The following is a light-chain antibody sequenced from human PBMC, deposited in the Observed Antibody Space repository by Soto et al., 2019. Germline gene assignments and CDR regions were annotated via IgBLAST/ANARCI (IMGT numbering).Light chain of an antibody. CDR1: QTVRNNY. CDR2: DAS. V-gene: IGKV3-20*01. CDR3: QQFSSYPLT. J-gene: IGKJ4*01. Sequence: ELVWTQSPGTLSLSPGERPTFWCSPSQTVRNNYLAWYQQKPGQAPRLLIYDASSRATGIPDRFSGGGSGTDFTLTISRLEPEDFAVYYCQQFSSYPLTFGGGTKVDIK.